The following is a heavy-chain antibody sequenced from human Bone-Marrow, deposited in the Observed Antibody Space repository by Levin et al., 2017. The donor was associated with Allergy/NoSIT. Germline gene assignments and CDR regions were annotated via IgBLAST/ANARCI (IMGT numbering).Heavy chain of an antibody. V-gene: IGHV3-66*01. D-gene: IGHD3-10*01. CDR1: GFTVSNSQ. J-gene: IGHJ4*02. Sequence: GGSLRLSCAASGFTVSNSQMNWVRQFPGKGLEWVSLIYSNGVTNYADSVKGRFIISRDNSKNTLYLQMNSLRAEDTAIYYCARDVFRIINDCWGQGTLVTVSS. CDR2: IYSNGVT. CDR3: ARDVFRIINDC.